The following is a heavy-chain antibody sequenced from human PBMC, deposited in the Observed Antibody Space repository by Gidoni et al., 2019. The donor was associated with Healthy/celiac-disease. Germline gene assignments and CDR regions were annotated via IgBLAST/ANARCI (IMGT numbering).Heavy chain of an antibody. D-gene: IGHD6-19*01. V-gene: IGHV3-53*01. Sequence: EVQLVESGGCLIQPGGSLRLSCAASGFTVSSNYMSWVRQAPGKGLEWVSVIYSGGSTYYADSVKGRFTISRDNSKNTLYLQMNSLRAEDTAVYYCKGVAATSPRDYWGQGTLVTVSS. CDR1: GFTVSSNY. CDR2: IYSGGST. CDR3: KGVAATSPRDY. J-gene: IGHJ4*02.